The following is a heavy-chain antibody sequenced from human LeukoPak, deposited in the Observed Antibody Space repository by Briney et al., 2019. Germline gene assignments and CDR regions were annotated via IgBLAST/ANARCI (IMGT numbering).Heavy chain of an antibody. J-gene: IGHJ6*03. CDR1: GFTLSSNY. CDR2: IYSGGST. Sequence: PGGSLRLSCAASGFTLSSNYMSWVRQAPGKGLEWVSVIYSGGSTYYPDSVKGRFTISRDNSKNPLYLQMNSLKAEDTAVYYFAXDHNXXXXXXXXYXXDVXGKGTTVTV. D-gene: IGHD1-14*01. CDR3: AXDHNXXXXXXXXYXXDV. V-gene: IGHV3-53*01.